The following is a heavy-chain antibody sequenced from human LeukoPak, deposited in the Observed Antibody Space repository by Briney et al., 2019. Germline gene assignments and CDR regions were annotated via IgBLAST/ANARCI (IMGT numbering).Heavy chain of an antibody. V-gene: IGHV3-23*01. D-gene: IGHD3-10*01. CDR3: AKYLCTPGSFYDY. CDR1: GFTFASYA. Sequence: GGSLRFSCAASGFTFASYAMTWVRQAPGKGLEWVSAFNSNGGSTCYAASVKGRFTFSRDNSKNTLFLQMKSLRAEDTALYYTAKYLCTPGSFYDYWGKGTLVTVSS. CDR2: FNSNGGST. J-gene: IGHJ4*02.